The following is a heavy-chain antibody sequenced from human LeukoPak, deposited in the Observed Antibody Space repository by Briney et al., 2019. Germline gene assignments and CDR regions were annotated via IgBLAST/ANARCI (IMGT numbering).Heavy chain of an antibody. CDR2: ISGGGENT. CDR1: GFTFTSYA. CDR3: AKPRAMTTGVGRYFDL. J-gene: IGHJ2*01. V-gene: IGHV3-23*01. Sequence: QLGGSLRLSCGASGFTFTSYAMSWIRQAPGKGLEWVSAISGGGENTNYGDSVKGRFTISRDNSKNTLYLQMNSLRAEDTATYYCAKPRAMTTGVGRYFDLWGRGTLVTVSS. D-gene: IGHD1-1*01.